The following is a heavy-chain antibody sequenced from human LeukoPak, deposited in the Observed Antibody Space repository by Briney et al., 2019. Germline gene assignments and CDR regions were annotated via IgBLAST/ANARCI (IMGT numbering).Heavy chain of an antibody. CDR1: GGSISSGGYS. J-gene: IGHJ4*02. CDR2: IYYSGST. CDR3: ARAPEYGLYYFDY. V-gene: IGHV4-30-4*07. D-gene: IGHD1-14*01. Sequence: SETLSLTCAVSGGSISSGGYSWRWIRQPPGKGLEWIGYIYYSGSTYYNPSLKSRVTISVDTSKNQFSLKLTSVTAADTAVYYCARAPEYGLYYFDYWGQGTLVTVSS.